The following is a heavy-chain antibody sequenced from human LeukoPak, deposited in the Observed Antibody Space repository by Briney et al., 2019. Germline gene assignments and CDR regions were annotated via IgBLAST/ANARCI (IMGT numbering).Heavy chain of an antibody. D-gene: IGHD1-14*01. CDR2: IWYDGSNK. CDR3: AKDRGNHYYYYYYMDV. CDR1: GFTFSSYG. J-gene: IGHJ6*03. Sequence: GGSLRLSCAASGFTFSSYGMHWVRQAPGKGLEWVTVIWYDGSNKYYADSVKGRFTISRDNSKNTLYLQMNSLRAEDTAVYYCAKDRGNHYYYYYYMDVWGKGTTVTVSS. V-gene: IGHV3-33*06.